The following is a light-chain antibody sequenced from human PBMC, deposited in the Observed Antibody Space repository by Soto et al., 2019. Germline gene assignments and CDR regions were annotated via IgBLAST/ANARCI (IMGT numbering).Light chain of an antibody. CDR2: TNN. V-gene: IGLV1-44*01. CDR1: TSNIGSHT. J-gene: IGLJ1*01. CDR3: ATWDDSLKGV. Sequence: QSVLTQPPSASGTPGQRVTISCSGSTSNIGSHTVNWYQHVPGKAPKLLITTNNQRPSGVPDRFSGFKSGSSGTLVISGLQSEDEADYYCATWDDSLKGVFGTGTKLTVL.